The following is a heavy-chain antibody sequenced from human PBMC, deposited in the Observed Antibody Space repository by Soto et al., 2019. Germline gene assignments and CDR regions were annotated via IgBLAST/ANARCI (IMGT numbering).Heavy chain of an antibody. CDR3: AKVTGDVGYYYYGMDV. V-gene: IGHV3-23*01. J-gene: IGHJ6*02. Sequence: GGSLRLSCAASGFTFSSYAMSWVRQAPGKGLEWVSAISGSGGSTYYADSVKGRFTISRDNSKNTLYLQMNSLRAEDTAVYYCAKVTGDVGYYYYGMDVWGQGTTVTVSS. CDR1: GFTFSSYA. CDR2: ISGSGGST. D-gene: IGHD7-27*01.